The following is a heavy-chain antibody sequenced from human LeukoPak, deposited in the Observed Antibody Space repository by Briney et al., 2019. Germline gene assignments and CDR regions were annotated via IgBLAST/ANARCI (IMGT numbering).Heavy chain of an antibody. J-gene: IGHJ3*02. Sequence: AGGSLRLSCAASGFTFSSYAMHWVRQAPGKGLEYVSAISSNGGSTYYANSVKGRFTISRDNSKNTLCLQMGSLRAEDMAVYYCARAVGRDSGAFDIWGQGTMVTVSS. CDR1: GFTFSSYA. D-gene: IGHD2-21*02. CDR2: ISSNGGST. CDR3: ARAVGRDSGAFDI. V-gene: IGHV3-64*01.